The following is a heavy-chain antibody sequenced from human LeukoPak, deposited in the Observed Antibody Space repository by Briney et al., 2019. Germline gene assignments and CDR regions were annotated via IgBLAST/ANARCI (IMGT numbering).Heavy chain of an antibody. CDR3: ARGRAPPIRLPYYYYYYMDV. Sequence: SETLSLTCTVSGYSISSGYYWGWIRQPPGKGLEWIGSIYHSGSTNYNPSLKSRVTISVDTSKNQFSLKLSSVTAADTAVYYCARGRAPPIRLPYYYYYYMDVWGKGTTVTVSS. CDR2: IYHSGST. CDR1: GYSISSGYY. V-gene: IGHV4-38-2*02. J-gene: IGHJ6*03. D-gene: IGHD2-15*01.